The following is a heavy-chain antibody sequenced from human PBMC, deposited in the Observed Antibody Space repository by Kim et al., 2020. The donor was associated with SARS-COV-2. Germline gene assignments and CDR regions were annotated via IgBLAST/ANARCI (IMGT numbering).Heavy chain of an antibody. J-gene: IGHJ3*02. D-gene: IGHD3-10*01. CDR1: GLMFKTYG. Sequence: GGSLRLSCVDSGLMFKTYGMHWVRHAPGKGLEWVAAISYDATNTHYADSVKGRFTISRDNSKNTLYLQMNSLKTKDTGVFYCAKASRWSYWTFDIWGQGTVVTVSS. V-gene: IGHV3-30*18. CDR2: ISYDATNT. CDR3: AKASRWSYWTFDI.